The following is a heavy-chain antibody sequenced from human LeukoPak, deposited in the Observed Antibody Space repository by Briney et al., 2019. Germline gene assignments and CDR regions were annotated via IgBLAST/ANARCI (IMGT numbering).Heavy chain of an antibody. CDR3: ATDPGGGGYDPKFDY. Sequence: ASVKVSCKVSGYTLTELSMHWVRQAPGKGLEWMGGFDPEDGETIYAQKFQGRATMTEDTSTATAYMKLSSLRSEDTAVYYCATDPGGGGYDPKFDYWGQGTLATVSS. J-gene: IGHJ4*02. D-gene: IGHD5-12*01. CDR2: FDPEDGET. CDR1: GYTLTELS. V-gene: IGHV1-24*01.